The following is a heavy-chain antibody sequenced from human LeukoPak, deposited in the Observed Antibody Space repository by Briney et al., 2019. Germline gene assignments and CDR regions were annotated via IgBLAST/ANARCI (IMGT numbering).Heavy chain of an antibody. Sequence: GRSLRLSCAASGSTFSSYAMHWVRQAPGKGLEWVAVISYDGSNKYYADSVKGRFTISRDNSKNTLYLQMNSLRAEDTAVYYCARDGRVGATGYMDVWGQGTTVTVSS. CDR1: GSTFSSYA. D-gene: IGHD1-26*01. CDR3: ARDGRVGATGYMDV. J-gene: IGHJ6*02. CDR2: ISYDGSNK. V-gene: IGHV3-30-3*01.